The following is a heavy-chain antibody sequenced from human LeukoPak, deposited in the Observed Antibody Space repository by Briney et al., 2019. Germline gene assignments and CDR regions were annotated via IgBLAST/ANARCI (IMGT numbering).Heavy chain of an antibody. J-gene: IGHJ4*02. V-gene: IGHV1-18*01. D-gene: IGHD3-22*01. Sequence: GASVKVSCKASGYTFTSYGISWVRQAPGQGLEWMGWISAYNGNTNYAQKLQGRVTMTTDTSTSTAYMELRSLRSDDTAVYYCARGDYYDSSGYYYGGNGFDYWGQGTLVTVSS. CDR2: ISAYNGNT. CDR3: ARGDYYDSSGYYYGGNGFDY. CDR1: GYTFTSYG.